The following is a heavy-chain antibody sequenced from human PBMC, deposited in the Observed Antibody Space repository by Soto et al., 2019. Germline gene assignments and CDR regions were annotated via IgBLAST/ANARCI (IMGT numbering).Heavy chain of an antibody. V-gene: IGHV3-30*18. Sequence: QVQLVESGGGVVQPGRSLRLSCAASGFTFSSYGMHWVRQAPGKGLEWVAVISYDGSNKYYADSVKGRFTISRDNSKNTLYLQMNSLRAEDTAVYYCAKYEIIVRYYDILTGYPGSPYYYYMDVWGKGTTVTVSS. CDR2: ISYDGSNK. D-gene: IGHD3-9*01. CDR3: AKYEIIVRYYDILTGYPGSPYYYYMDV. CDR1: GFTFSSYG. J-gene: IGHJ6*03.